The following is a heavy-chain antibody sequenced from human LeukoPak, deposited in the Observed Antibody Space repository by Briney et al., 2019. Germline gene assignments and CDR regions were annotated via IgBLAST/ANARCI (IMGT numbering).Heavy chain of an antibody. CDR2: INHSGST. CDR1: GFSFNSDW. Sequence: GSLRLSCAASGFSFNSDWMDWVRQPPGKGLEWIGEINHSGSTNYNPSLKSRVTISVDTSKNQFSLKLSSVTAADTAVYYCARGGYWGQGTLVTVSS. J-gene: IGHJ4*02. CDR3: ARGGY. V-gene: IGHV4-34*01.